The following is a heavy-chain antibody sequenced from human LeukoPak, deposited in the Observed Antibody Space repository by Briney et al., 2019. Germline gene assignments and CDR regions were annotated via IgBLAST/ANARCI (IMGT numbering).Heavy chain of an antibody. V-gene: IGHV3-23*01. CDR1: GFTFSSCA. J-gene: IGHJ4*02. D-gene: IGHD5-12*01. CDR3: AKDRSGYDFGGPDY. Sequence: GGSLRLSCAASGFTFSSCAMNWVRQAPGKGLEWVSAISGSGGSTYYADSVKGRFTISRDNSKNTLYLQMNSLRAEDTAVYYCAKDRSGYDFGGPDYWGQGTLVTVSS. CDR2: ISGSGGST.